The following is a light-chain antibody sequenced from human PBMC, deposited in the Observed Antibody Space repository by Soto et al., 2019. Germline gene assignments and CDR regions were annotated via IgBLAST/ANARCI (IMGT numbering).Light chain of an antibody. CDR2: DAS. J-gene: IGKJ4*01. CDR1: QGISNY. Sequence: ILTQSPATLSLSLGERATLSCRASQGISNYLAWYQQKPGQAPRLPIYDASNRATGIPARFSGSGSGTDFTLTISSLEPEDCAVYYCQQCGNWPLTFGGGTKVDIK. CDR3: QQCGNWPLT. V-gene: IGKV3-11*01.